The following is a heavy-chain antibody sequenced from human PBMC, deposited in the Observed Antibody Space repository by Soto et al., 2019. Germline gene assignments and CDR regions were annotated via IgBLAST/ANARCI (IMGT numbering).Heavy chain of an antibody. CDR3: ATEYFYRLNY. Sequence: EVQLVESGGALIKPGGSLRLSCAVSGFSFSSTFMNWVRQAPGKGLEWVGRINGKTDGETTDFAAPVKGRFTISRDYSKNTLSLEMNSLKTEDTAVYYCATEYFYRLNYWGQGTLVTVPS. CDR1: GFSFSSTF. J-gene: IGHJ4*02. V-gene: IGHV3-15*07. CDR2: INGKTDGETT. D-gene: IGHD3-16*02.